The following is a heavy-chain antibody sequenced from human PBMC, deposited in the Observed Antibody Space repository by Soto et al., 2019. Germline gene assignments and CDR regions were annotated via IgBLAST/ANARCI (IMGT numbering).Heavy chain of an antibody. CDR3: AREGSIVVGPAAMRHYYYYMDV. D-gene: IGHD2-2*01. V-gene: IGHV4-4*02. CDR1: SGSISSSNW. CDR2: IYHSGST. Sequence: SETLSLTCAVSSGSISSSNWWSWVRQPPGKGLEWIGEIYHSGSTNYNPSLKSRVTISVDKSKNQFSLKLSSVTAADTAVYYCAREGSIVVGPAAMRHYYYYMDVWGKGTMVTVSS. J-gene: IGHJ6*03.